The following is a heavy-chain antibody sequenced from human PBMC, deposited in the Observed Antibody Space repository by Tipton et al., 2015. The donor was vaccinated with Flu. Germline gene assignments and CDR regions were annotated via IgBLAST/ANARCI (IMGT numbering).Heavy chain of an antibody. J-gene: IGHJ5*02. D-gene: IGHD2-21*02. CDR3: ARLPSKVVVTAILGLFDP. CDR2: IRYDGSNK. CDR1: GFTFSSYG. V-gene: IGHV3-30*02. Sequence: SGFTFSSYGMHWVRQAPGKGLEWVAFIRYDGSNKYYADSVKGRFTISRDNSKNTLYLQMNSLRAEDTAVYYCARLPSKVVVTAILGLFDPWGQGTLVTVSS.